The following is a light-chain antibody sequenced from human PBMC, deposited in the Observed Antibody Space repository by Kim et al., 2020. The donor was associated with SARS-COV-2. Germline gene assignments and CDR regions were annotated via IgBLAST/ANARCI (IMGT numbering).Light chain of an antibody. V-gene: IGLV1-44*01. CDR1: NSNSGRNT. CDR2: SDS. Sequence: GQVVTISCSGSNSNSGRNTVNWYQQFPGTAPKLLIYSDSQRPSGVPDRISGSKSGTSASLAISGLQSEDEADYYCAAWDDSLNGPVFGGGTQLTVL. CDR3: AAWDDSLNGPV. J-gene: IGLJ3*02.